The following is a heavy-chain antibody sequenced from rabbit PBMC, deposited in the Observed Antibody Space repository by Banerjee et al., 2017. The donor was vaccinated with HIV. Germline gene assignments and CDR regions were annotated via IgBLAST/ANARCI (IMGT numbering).Heavy chain of an antibody. D-gene: IGHD1-1*01. J-gene: IGHJ3*01. CDR3: ARDLGYASNSGHYFSWAL. CDR2: IYAGEGST. CDR1: GFDFSNCY. Sequence: QLKETGGGLVQPGGSLTLSCKASGFDFSNCYMSWVRQAPGKGLEWIGIIYAGEGSTADGSWVNGRCTISSDNAQNTVDLQMNSLTAADTATDFCARDLGYASNSGHYFSWALWGQGTLVTVS. V-gene: IGHV1S7*01.